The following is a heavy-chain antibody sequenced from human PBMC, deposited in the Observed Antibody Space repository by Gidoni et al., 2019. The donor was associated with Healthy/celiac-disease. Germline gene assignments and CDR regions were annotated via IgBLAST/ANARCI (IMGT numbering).Heavy chain of an antibody. CDR1: GGTFSSYA. D-gene: IGHD2-2*01. J-gene: IGHJ6*02. Sequence: QVQLVQSGAEVKKPGSSVKVSCKASGGTFSSYAISWGRQAPGQGLEWMGGIIPIFGTANYAQKFQGRVTITADKSTSTAYMELSSLRSEDTAVYYCARDHVHYCSSTSCYSAYYYYYGMDVWGQGTTVTVSS. CDR2: IIPIFGTA. CDR3: ARDHVHYCSSTSCYSAYYYYYGMDV. V-gene: IGHV1-69*06.